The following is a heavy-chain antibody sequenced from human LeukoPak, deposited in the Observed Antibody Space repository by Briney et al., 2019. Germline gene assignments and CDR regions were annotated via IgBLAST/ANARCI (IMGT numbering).Heavy chain of an antibody. Sequence: PSETLSLTCTASGGSISSYYWSWIRQPAGKGLEWIGRIYTSGSTNYNPSLKSRVTMSVDTSKNQFSLKLSSVTAADTAVYYCARATHYGDYAGTFDYWGQGTLVTVSS. CDR3: ARATHYGDYAGTFDY. CDR2: IYTSGST. V-gene: IGHV4-4*07. J-gene: IGHJ4*02. CDR1: GGSISSYY. D-gene: IGHD4-17*01.